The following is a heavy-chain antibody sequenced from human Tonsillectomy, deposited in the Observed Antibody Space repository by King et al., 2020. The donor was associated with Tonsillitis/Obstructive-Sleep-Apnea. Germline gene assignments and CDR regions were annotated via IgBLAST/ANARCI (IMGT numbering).Heavy chain of an antibody. CDR3: ARHIPDFWSGYSGY. Sequence: QLQESGPGLVKPSETLSLTCTVSGGSISSYYWSWIRQPPGKGLAWIGYIYYSGSTNSNPSLKSRVTISVDTSKNQFSLKLSSVTAADTAVYYCARHIPDFWSGYSGYWGQGTLVTVSS. V-gene: IGHV4-59*08. CDR1: GGSISSYY. D-gene: IGHD3-3*01. CDR2: IYYSGST. J-gene: IGHJ4*02.